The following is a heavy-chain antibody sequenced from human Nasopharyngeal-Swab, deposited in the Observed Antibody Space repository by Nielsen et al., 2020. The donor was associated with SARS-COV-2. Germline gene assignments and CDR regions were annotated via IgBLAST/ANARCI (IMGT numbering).Heavy chain of an antibody. CDR2: IKQDGSER. CDR3: TKDHVRGWQLDS. Sequence: GGSLRLSCAASGFNFNNYWMSWVRQAPGKGLEWVANIKQDGSERHYLESVRGRFTISRDNVKNSVFLQMNNLRAEDTAVYYCTKDHVRGWQLDSWGQGTLVTVSS. J-gene: IGHJ4*02. V-gene: IGHV3-7*03. CDR1: GFNFNNYW. D-gene: IGHD6-19*01.